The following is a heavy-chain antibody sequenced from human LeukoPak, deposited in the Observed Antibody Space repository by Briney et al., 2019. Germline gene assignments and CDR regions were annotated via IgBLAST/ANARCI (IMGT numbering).Heavy chain of an antibody. CDR3: AELGITMIGGV. Sequence: GGSLRLSCAASGFTFSNYGMSWDRQAQGKGMECVSRISGSGDNSVSCDNTYYADSVKGRFTISRDNAKNSLYLQMNSLRAEDTAVYYCAELGITMIGGVWGKGTTVTISS. CDR2: ISGSGDNSVSCDNT. CDR1: GFTFSNYG. J-gene: IGHJ6*04. V-gene: IGHV3-48*04. D-gene: IGHD3-10*02.